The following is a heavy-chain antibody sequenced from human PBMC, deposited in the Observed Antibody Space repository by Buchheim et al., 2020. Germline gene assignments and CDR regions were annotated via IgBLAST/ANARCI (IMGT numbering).Heavy chain of an antibody. J-gene: IGHJ4*02. CDR1: GFTFSDYY. V-gene: IGHV3-11*04. CDR3: AGPRRIWVYCDILTGYPY. D-gene: IGHD3-9*01. Sequence: VQLVESGGGLVKPGGSLRLSCAASGFTFSDYYMSWIRQAPGKGLEWVSYISSSGSSIYYADSVKGRFTISRDNAKNSLYLRMDSLRAEDTAIYYCAGPRRIWVYCDILTGYPYWGQGTL. CDR2: ISSSGSSI.